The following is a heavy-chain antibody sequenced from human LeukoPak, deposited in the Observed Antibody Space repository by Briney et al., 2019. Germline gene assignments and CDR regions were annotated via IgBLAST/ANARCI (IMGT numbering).Heavy chain of an antibody. CDR1: GYSFTSYW. D-gene: IGHD6-19*01. Sequence: GESLKISCKASGYSFTSYWIGWVRQMPGKGLEWMGIIYPGDSDTRYSPSFQGQVTISADKSISTAYLQWSSLKASDTAMYYCARYDGEQWLVEGIDYWGQGTLVTVSS. CDR2: IYPGDSDT. V-gene: IGHV5-51*01. J-gene: IGHJ4*02. CDR3: ARYDGEQWLVEGIDY.